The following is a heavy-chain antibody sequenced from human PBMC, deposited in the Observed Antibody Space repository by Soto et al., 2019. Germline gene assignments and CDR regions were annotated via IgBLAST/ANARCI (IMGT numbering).Heavy chain of an antibody. Sequence: QVQLVESGGGVVQPGRSLRLSCAASGFTFSSYGMHWVRQAPGKGLEWVAVISYDGSNKYYADSVKGRFTISRDNSKNTRYRRMRRRRAEETGVYYCAEWKVGYFGLWGRGTLVTVSS. CDR1: GFTFSSYG. V-gene: IGHV3-30*18. D-gene: IGHD1-1*01. CDR2: ISYDGSNK. CDR3: AEWKVGYFGL. J-gene: IGHJ2*01.